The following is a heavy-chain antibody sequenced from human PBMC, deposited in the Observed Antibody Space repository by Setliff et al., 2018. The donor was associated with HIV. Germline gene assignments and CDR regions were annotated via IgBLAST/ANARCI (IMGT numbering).Heavy chain of an antibody. CDR2: IGTGGDT. CDR1: GFIFSNHD. V-gene: IGHV3-13*01. D-gene: IGHD6-13*01. J-gene: IGHJ4*02. Sequence: PGGSLRLSCEASGFIFSNHDFHWVRQAAAKGLEWVAAIGTGGDTYYVDSVKGRFTISRENARNPLYLQMNSLRAGDTAVYYCARSRAAGFDYWGQGTLVTVSS. CDR3: ARSRAAGFDY.